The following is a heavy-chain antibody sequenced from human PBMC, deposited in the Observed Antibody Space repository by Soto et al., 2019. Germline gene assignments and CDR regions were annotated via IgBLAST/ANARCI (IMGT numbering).Heavy chain of an antibody. Sequence: QVQLVQSGAEVKKPGASVKVSCKASGYTFTSYGISWVRQAPGQGLEWMGWISAYNGNTNYAQKLQGRVTMTTDTATSTSCLELRSLRSDDTAVYSCARVTPSLGLAAAGSWFDPWGQGTLVTVSS. V-gene: IGHV1-18*01. CDR1: GYTFTSYG. CDR2: ISAYNGNT. J-gene: IGHJ5*02. D-gene: IGHD6-13*01. CDR3: ARVTPSLGLAAAGSWFDP.